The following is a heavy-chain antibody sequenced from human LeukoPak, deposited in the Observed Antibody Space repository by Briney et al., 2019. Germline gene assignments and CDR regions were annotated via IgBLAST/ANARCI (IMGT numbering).Heavy chain of an antibody. J-gene: IGHJ6*03. Sequence: GGSLRLSCAASGFTFNVYSMNWVRQAPGKGLEWVSFISSSLDSNIYYADSVKGRFTISRDNAKNSLYLQMNSLRAEDTAVYYCARGVRDILSGYYTDYYFYYMDVWGKGTTVTVSS. CDR1: GFTFNVYS. D-gene: IGHD3-9*01. CDR3: ARGVRDILSGYYTDYYFYYMDV. V-gene: IGHV3-48*01. CDR2: ISSSLDSNI.